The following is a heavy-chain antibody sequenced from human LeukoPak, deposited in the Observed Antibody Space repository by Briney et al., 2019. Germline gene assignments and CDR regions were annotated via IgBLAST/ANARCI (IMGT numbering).Heavy chain of an antibody. V-gene: IGHV1-18*01. CDR1: GYTFTSYG. Sequence: ASVKVSCKASGYTFTSYGISWVRRAPGQGLEWMGWISAYNGNTNYAQKLQGRVTMTTDTSTSTAYMELRSLRSDDTAVYYCAREIYYGSGSYYNAFSPWGQGTLVTVSS. D-gene: IGHD3-10*01. J-gene: IGHJ5*02. CDR2: ISAYNGNT. CDR3: AREIYYGSGSYYNAFSP.